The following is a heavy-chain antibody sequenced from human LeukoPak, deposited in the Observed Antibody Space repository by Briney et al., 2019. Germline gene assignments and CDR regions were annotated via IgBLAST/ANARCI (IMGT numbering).Heavy chain of an antibody. CDR2: IYPGDSDT. Sequence: GESLKISCQGSGYSFSSYWIAWVRQMPGQGLEWMGIIYPGDSDTRYSPSFQGQVTISADKSISTAYLQWSSLKASDTAMYYCARERPTADYGDYEGSWFDPWGQGTLVTVSS. CDR1: GYSFSSYW. J-gene: IGHJ5*02. V-gene: IGHV5-51*01. CDR3: ARERPTADYGDYEGSWFDP. D-gene: IGHD4-17*01.